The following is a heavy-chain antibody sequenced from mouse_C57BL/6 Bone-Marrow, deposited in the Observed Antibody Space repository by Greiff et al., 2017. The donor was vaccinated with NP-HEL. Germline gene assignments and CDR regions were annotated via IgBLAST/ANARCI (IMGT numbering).Heavy chain of an antibody. J-gene: IGHJ2*01. CDR1: GYAFTNYL. Sequence: VQLQQSGAELVRPGTSVKVSCKASGYAFTNYLIEWVKQRPGQGLEWIGVINPGSGGTNYNEKFKGEATLTADKSSSTAYMQLSSLTSEDSAVYFCARSGDYYYGSSYVGDYWGQGTTLTVSS. V-gene: IGHV1-54*01. CDR2: INPGSGGT. D-gene: IGHD1-1*01. CDR3: ARSGDYYYGSSYVGDY.